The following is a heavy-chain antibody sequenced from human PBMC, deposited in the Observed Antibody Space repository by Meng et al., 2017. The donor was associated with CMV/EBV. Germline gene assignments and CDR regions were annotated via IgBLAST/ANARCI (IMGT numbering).Heavy chain of an antibody. V-gene: IGHV4-39*07. CDR1: GCSVGNSSYC. CDR3: VTWLWFGELSGYYFDY. CDR2: IYYSGST. D-gene: IGHD3-10*01. Sequence: QLPLLGSGPDCATPPQTTPLPRPVFGCSVGNSSYCWGWIRQPPGKGLEWIGSIYYSGSTYYNPSLKSRVTISVDTSKNQFSLKLSSVTAADTAVYYCVTWLWFGELSGYYFDYWGQGTLVTVSS. J-gene: IGHJ4*02.